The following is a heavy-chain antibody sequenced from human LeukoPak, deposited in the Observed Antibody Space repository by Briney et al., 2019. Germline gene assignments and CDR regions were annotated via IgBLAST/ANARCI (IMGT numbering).Heavy chain of an antibody. D-gene: IGHD2-15*01. CDR3: ARDWVVVAATHDYGMDV. V-gene: IGHV4-31*03. Sequence: PSETLSLTCTVSGGAISSSSYYWGWIRQHPGKGLEWIGYIYYSGSTYYNPSLKSRVTISVDTSKNQFSLKLSSVTAADTAVYYCARDWVVVAATHDYGMDVWGQGTTVTVSS. J-gene: IGHJ6*02. CDR1: GGAISSSSYY. CDR2: IYYSGST.